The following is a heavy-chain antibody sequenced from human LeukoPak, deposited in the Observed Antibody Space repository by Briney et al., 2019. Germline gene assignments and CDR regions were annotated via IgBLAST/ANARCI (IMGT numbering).Heavy chain of an antibody. CDR2: IASDGSST. D-gene: IGHD3-10*01. Sequence: PGGSLRLSCAASGFTFSSYWMNWVRQAPGKGLVWVSRIASDGSSTTYADSVKGRFSISRDNAKNTLYLQMNSLRVEDTAVYYCARGVRILWFGESDYWGQGTLVTVFS. J-gene: IGHJ4*02. CDR1: GFTFSSYW. V-gene: IGHV3-74*01. CDR3: ARGVRILWFGESDY.